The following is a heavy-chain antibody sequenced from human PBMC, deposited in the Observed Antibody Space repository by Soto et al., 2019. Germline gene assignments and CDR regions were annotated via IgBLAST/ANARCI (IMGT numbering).Heavy chain of an antibody. V-gene: IGHV4-4*02. D-gene: IGHD2-15*01. CDR2: IYHSGST. CDR3: ARAGRGYCSGGSCYSGLYGMDV. Sequence: LRETLSLTCAVSGGSISSSNWWNWVRQPPGKGLEWIGQIYHSGSTNYNPSLNSRVTISVDKSKNQFSLKLSSVTAADTAVYYCARAGRGYCSGGSCYSGLYGMDVWGQGTTVTVSS. J-gene: IGHJ6*02. CDR1: GGSISSSNW.